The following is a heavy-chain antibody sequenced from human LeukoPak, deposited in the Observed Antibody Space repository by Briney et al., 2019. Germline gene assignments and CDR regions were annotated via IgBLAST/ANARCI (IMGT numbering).Heavy chain of an antibody. Sequence: ASVKVSCKASGYTFTSYDINWVRQATGQGLEWMGWVNPNSGNTGYAQKFQGRVTMTRNTSISTAYMELSSLRSEDTAVYYCARTYSSSSSEIDYWGQGTLVTVSS. CDR2: VNPNSGNT. J-gene: IGHJ4*02. D-gene: IGHD6-6*01. V-gene: IGHV1-8*01. CDR3: ARTYSSSSSEIDY. CDR1: GYTFTSYD.